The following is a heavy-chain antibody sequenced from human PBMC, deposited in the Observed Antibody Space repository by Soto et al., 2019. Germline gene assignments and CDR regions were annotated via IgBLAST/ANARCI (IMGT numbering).Heavy chain of an antibody. CDR1: GVSIISGGYS. J-gene: IGHJ4*02. CDR3: ARYYDFWSGSYYFDY. CDR2: IYHSGST. D-gene: IGHD3-3*01. Sequence: TLSLTCAVSGVSIISGGYSWSWIRQPPGKGLEWIGYIYHSGSTYYNPSLKSRVTISVDRSKNQFSLKVSSVTAADTAVYYCARYYDFWSGSYYFDYWGQGTLVTVSS. V-gene: IGHV4-30-2*01.